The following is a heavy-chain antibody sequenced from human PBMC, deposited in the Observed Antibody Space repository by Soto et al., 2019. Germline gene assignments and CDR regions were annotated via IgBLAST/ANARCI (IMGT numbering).Heavy chain of an antibody. Sequence: GALRLSCTVSGFAFNNYGINWVRQAPGKGLEWVSSISKSDYTYYSDSVKGRFAISRDNAKSSVSLQMNTLRVEDTAVYYCAREDSIIIPAVSDFWGQGTLVTVSS. V-gene: IGHV3-21*01. D-gene: IGHD2-2*01. CDR1: GFAFNNYG. J-gene: IGHJ4*02. CDR3: AREDSIIIPAVSDF. CDR2: ISKSDYT.